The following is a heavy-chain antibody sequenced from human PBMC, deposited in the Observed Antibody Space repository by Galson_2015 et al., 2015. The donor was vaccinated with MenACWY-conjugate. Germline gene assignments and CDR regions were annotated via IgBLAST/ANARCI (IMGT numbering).Heavy chain of an antibody. CDR2: INTDGDKT. V-gene: IGHV3-74*01. CDR1: GFTFGSSW. CDR3: ARDRRGTYYVPDNWFDP. J-gene: IGHJ5*02. D-gene: IGHD1-26*01. Sequence: SLRLSCAASGFTFGSSWMHWVRQAPGKGLLWVSRINTDGDKTTYADSVKGRFTISRDNAKNTLYLQLDSLRAGDTAVYYCARDRRGTYYVPDNWFDPWGQGTLVVVSS.